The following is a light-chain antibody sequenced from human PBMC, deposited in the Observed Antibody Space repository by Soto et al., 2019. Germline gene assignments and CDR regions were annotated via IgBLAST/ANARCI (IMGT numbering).Light chain of an antibody. V-gene: IGKV1-9*01. CDR2: AAS. CDR3: QHLDSYPIT. CDR1: QGISNY. Sequence: DIQLTQSPSFLSASVGDRVTITCRASQGISNYVLWYQQKPGKAPKLLIYAASTLQSGVASRFSGSGSGTEFTLTISSLQPEDFAFYYCQHLDSYPITFGQGTRLEIK. J-gene: IGKJ5*01.